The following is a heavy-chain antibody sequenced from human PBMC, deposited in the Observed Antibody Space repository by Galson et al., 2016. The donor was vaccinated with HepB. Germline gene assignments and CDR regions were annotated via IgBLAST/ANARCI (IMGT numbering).Heavy chain of an antibody. D-gene: IGHD3-3*01. CDR1: GYIFSNFP. CDR2: INGGNGDT. J-gene: IGHJ5*02. CDR3: ARAPGRRTVRRKGLRLKEEWGESTPINRFDP. V-gene: IGHV1-3*01. Sequence: SVKVSCKASGYIFSNFPMHWARQAPGRRLEWMGWINGGNGDTRYSQKFQGRITITRDTSATTVYLELSSLTSEDTAVYYCARAPGRRTVRRKGLRLKEEWGESTPINRFDPWGQGTLVTVSS.